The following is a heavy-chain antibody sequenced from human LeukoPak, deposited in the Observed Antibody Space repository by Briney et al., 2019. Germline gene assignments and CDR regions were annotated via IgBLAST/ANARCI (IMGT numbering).Heavy chain of an antibody. D-gene: IGHD5-18*01. CDR3: ARNTAMGPYYFDY. J-gene: IGHJ4*02. Sequence: ASVKVSCKGSGYTFTIYGISWVRQAPGQGGEWMGWISAYNGNTNYAQKLQGRVTMTTDTSTSTAYMELRSLRSDDTAVYYCARNTAMGPYYFDYWGQGTLVTVSS. V-gene: IGHV1-18*01. CDR2: ISAYNGNT. CDR1: GYTFTIYG.